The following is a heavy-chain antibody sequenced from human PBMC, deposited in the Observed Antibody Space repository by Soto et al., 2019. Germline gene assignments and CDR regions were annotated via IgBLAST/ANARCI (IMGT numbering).Heavy chain of an antibody. CDR2: IIPILDTA. Sequence: ASVKVSCKASGGTFSSYTISWVRQAPGQGLEWMGRIIPILDTANYAQKFQGRVTITADKSTSTAYMELSSLRSEDTAVYYCARLIGILWSTDTFDIWGQGTMVTVSS. CDR1: GGTFSSYT. J-gene: IGHJ3*02. V-gene: IGHV1-69*08. D-gene: IGHD2-21*01. CDR3: ARLIGILWSTDTFDI.